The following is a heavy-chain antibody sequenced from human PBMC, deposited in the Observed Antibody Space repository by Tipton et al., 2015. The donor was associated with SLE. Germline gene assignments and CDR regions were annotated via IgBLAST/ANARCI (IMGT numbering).Heavy chain of an antibody. CDR1: GFTFSDYY. Sequence: SLRLSCAASGFTFSDYYMSWVRQAPGKGLEWVANIKQDGSEKYYVDSVKGRFTISRDNAKNSLYLQMNSLRAEDTAVYYCARVKAASFDYWGQGTLVTVSS. J-gene: IGHJ4*02. CDR2: IKQDGSEK. D-gene: IGHD2-15*01. CDR3: ARVKAASFDY. V-gene: IGHV3-7*03.